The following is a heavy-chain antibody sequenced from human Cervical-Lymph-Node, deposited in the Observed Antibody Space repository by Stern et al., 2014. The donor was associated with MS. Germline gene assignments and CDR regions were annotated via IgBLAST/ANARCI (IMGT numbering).Heavy chain of an antibody. CDR3: ARGDGSSPLEY. CDR2: IWYDGSNK. J-gene: IGHJ4*02. V-gene: IGHV3-33*01. D-gene: IGHD6-6*01. Sequence: VQLVESGGGVVQPGRSLRLSCAASGFTFSSYGMHWVRQTPGKGLEWVAVIWYDGSNKYYADSVKGRFTISRDNSENTLYLQMNSRRAEDTAVYSCARGDGSSPLEYWGQGTLVTVSS. CDR1: GFTFSSYG.